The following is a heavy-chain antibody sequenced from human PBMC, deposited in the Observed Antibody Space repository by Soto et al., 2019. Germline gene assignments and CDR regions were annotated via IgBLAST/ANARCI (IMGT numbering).Heavy chain of an antibody. CDR3: GRVDRYYGMDV. CDR2: IWYDGRSK. Sequence: QVQLVESGGGVVQPGRSLRLSCAASGFTFSNYGLHWVRQAPGKGLEWVADIWYDGRSKNYVDSVKGRITISRDNSKNTLYLEMNSLRAEDSAVYYCGRVDRYYGMDVWGQGTTVTVSS. V-gene: IGHV3-33*01. J-gene: IGHJ6*02. CDR1: GFTFSNYG.